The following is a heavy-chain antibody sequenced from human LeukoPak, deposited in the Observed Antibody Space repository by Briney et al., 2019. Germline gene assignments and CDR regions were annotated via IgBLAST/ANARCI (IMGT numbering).Heavy chain of an antibody. V-gene: IGHV4-38-2*02. CDR3: ASLTTADAFDI. J-gene: IGHJ3*02. CDR1: SYSISSVYY. CDR2: IYHSGST. D-gene: IGHD3-22*01. Sequence: SETLSLTCTVSSYSISSVYYWGWIRQSPGKGLEWIGNIYHSGSTYYNPSLKSRVTISVDTSTNQFSLKLSSVTAADTAVFYCASLTTADAFDIWGQGTMVTVSS.